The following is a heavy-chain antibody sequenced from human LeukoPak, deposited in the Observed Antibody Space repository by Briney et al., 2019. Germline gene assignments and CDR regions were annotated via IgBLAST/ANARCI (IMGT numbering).Heavy chain of an antibody. CDR1: GYSFTNYW. D-gene: IGHD2-2*02. J-gene: IGHJ3*02. CDR2: IYPGDSDT. CDR3: ARPYCSSTSCYMLDAFDI. Sequence: GESLKISCKGSGYSFTNYWIGWVRQMPGKGLEWMGIIYPGDSDTRYSPSFQGQVTISAGKSSSTAYLQWSSLKASDTAMYYCARPYCSSTSCYMLDAFDIWGQGTMVTASS. V-gene: IGHV5-51*01.